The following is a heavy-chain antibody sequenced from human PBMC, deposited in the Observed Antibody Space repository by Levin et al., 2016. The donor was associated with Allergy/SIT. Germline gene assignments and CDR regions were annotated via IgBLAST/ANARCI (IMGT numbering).Heavy chain of an antibody. Sequence: SETLSLTCTVSGGSISSSSYYWGWIRQPPGKGLEWIGSIYYSGSTYYNPSLKSRVTISVDTSKNQFSLKLSSVTAADTAVYYCARRKTYYYDSSGYYRTALDYWGQGTLVTVSS. CDR3: ARRKTYYYDSSGYYRTALDY. CDR2: IYYSGST. J-gene: IGHJ4*02. D-gene: IGHD3-22*01. CDR1: GGSISSSSYY. V-gene: IGHV4-39*01.